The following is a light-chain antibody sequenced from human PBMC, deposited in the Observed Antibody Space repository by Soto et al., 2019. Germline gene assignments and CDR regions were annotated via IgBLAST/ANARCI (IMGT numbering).Light chain of an antibody. CDR2: AAS. J-gene: IGKJ1*01. CDR1: QAIGNF. CDR3: QKYNSAPWT. Sequence: DIQMTQSPSSLSASMGDRVTITCRASQAIGNFLAWYQQRPGKVPKLLIYAASTLQSGVASRFSGSGSGTHFSLTINSLQPEDVSTYYCQKYNSAPWTFGQGTKVDI. V-gene: IGKV1-27*01.